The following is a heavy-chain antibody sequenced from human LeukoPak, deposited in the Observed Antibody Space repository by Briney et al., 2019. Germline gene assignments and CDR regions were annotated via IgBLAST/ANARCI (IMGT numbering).Heavy chain of an antibody. V-gene: IGHV3-48*01. Sequence: GGSLRLSCAASGFTFSSYSMNWVRQAPGKGLEWVSYISSSRSTIYYADSMKGRFTISRDNAKNSLYLQMNSLAAEDTAVYCWGRGYGSYDYWGQGTLVTVSS. J-gene: IGHJ4*02. D-gene: IGHD5-12*01. CDR2: ISSSRSTI. CDR1: GFTFSSYS. CDR3: GRGYGSYDY.